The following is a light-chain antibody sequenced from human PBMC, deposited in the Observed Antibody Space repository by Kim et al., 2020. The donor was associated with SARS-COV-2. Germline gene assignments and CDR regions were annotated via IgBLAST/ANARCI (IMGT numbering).Light chain of an antibody. J-gene: IGLJ2*01. CDR2: EVS. V-gene: IGLV2-14*03. CDR1: SSDVGDYNY. Sequence: GQTRTISCTGTSSDVGDYNYVSWYQQHPGNAPKLRIYEVSKRPSGASYRFSGSKSGNTASLTISGLQAEDEGDYYCSSYTSTSTLVFGGGTQLTVL. CDR3: SSYTSTSTLV.